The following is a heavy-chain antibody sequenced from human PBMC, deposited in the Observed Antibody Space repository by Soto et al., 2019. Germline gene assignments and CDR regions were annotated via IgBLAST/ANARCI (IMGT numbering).Heavy chain of an antibody. D-gene: IGHD3-10*01. Sequence: DVQLLESGGGLVKPGGSLRLSCETSGFNFSDYSMSWVRQAPGEGLEWVSFISSSSSFIYNAESVEGRFSVSRDNARNLMYLEMSSLRVEDKAIYYCAKDCGSGDGFDYWGQGTLVAVSS. J-gene: IGHJ4*02. CDR1: GFNFSDYS. V-gene: IGHV3-21*01. CDR2: ISSSSSFI. CDR3: AKDCGSGDGFDY.